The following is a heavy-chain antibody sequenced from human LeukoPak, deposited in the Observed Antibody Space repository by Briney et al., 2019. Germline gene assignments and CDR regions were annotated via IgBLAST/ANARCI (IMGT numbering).Heavy chain of an antibody. Sequence: SETLSLTCSVSGVSISDYYWTWFRQPAGKGLEWIGRIYTSGSTNYNPSLKSRVTISIDTSKNQFSLKLSSVTAADTAVYYCARGGVYYYGSGSFDYWGQGTLVTVSS. CDR1: GVSISDYY. V-gene: IGHV4-4*07. D-gene: IGHD3-10*01. CDR3: ARGGVYYYGSGSFDY. CDR2: IYTSGST. J-gene: IGHJ4*02.